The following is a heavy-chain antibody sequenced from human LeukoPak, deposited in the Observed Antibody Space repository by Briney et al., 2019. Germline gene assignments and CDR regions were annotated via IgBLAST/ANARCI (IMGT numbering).Heavy chain of an antibody. CDR2: IRSKASGGTT. CDR1: GLTFGDYA. V-gene: IGHV3-49*04. D-gene: IGHD4-11*01. CDR3: TRGYSIDY. J-gene: IGHJ4*02. Sequence: GGSLRLSCTASGLTFGDYAMSWVRQAPGKGLEWVGFIRSKASGGTTEYTASVKGRFTISRDDSKSIAYLQMDSLITEDTAIYYCTRGYSIDYWGQGTQVTVSS.